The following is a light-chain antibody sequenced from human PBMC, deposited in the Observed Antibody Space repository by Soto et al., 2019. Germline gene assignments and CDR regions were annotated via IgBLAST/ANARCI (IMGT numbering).Light chain of an antibody. CDR1: SSNIGSNY. V-gene: IGLV1-47*02. CDR2: GNY. Sequence: VLTQPPSASGTPGQRVTISCSGSSSNIGSNYVYWYQQLPGTAPKLLIYGNYQRPSGVPDRFSGSKSGTSATLAISGLRSEDEADYLCAAWDDSLSGSFVFATGTKVTVL. CDR3: AAWDDSLSGSFV. J-gene: IGLJ1*01.